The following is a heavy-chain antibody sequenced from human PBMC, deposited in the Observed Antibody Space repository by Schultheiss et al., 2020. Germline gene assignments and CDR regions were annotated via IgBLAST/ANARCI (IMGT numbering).Heavy chain of an antibody. D-gene: IGHD4-17*01. Sequence: SETLSLTCTVSGGSISSYYWSWIQQPPGKGLEWIGYIYYSGSTNYNPSLKSRVTISVDTSKNQFSLKVSSVTAADTAVYYCARYGSSDAFDIWGQGTMVTVSS. CDR1: GGSISSYY. V-gene: IGHV4-59*01. J-gene: IGHJ3*02. CDR3: ARYGSSDAFDI. CDR2: IYYSGST.